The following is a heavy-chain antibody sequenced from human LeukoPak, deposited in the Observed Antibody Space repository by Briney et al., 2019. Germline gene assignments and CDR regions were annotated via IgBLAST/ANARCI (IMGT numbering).Heavy chain of an antibody. D-gene: IGHD1-26*01. CDR1: GFTSFNYA. V-gene: IGHV3-23*01. J-gene: IGHJ3*02. CDR3: ARDVGASAPDAFDI. CDR2: FSGSGAAT. Sequence: GGSLRLSCEVSGFTSFNYAMTWVRQTPGRGLEWVSGFSGSGAATYYAESVKGRFTVSRDNSRNSLYLQMNSLRAEDTDVYYCARDVGASAPDAFDIWGQGTMVTVSS.